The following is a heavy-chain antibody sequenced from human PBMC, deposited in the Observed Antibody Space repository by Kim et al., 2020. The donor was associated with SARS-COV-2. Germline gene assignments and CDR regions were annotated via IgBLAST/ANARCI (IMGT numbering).Heavy chain of an antibody. CDR1: GYTFTSYG. CDR3: ARPGGPVTTDHWYFDL. J-gene: IGHJ2*01. V-gene: IGHV1-18*01. CDR2: ISAYNGNT. Sequence: ASVKVSCKASGYTFTSYGISWVRQAPGQGLEWMVWISAYNGNTNYAQKLQGRVTMTTDTSTSTAYMELRSLRSDDTAVYYCARPGGPVTTDHWYFDLWGRGTLVTVSS. D-gene: IGHD4-17*01.